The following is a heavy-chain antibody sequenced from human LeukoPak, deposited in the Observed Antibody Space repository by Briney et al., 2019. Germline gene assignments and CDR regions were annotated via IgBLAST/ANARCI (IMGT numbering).Heavy chain of an antibody. V-gene: IGHV3-30*04. CDR2: ISYDGSNK. D-gene: IGHD3-10*01. CDR1: GFTFSSYA. Sequence: PGRSLRLSCAASGFTFSSYAMHWVRQAPGKGLEWVAVISYDGSNKYYADSVKGRFTISRDNSKNTLYLQMNSLRAEDTAVYYCAKDRRLLWFGDHFDYWGQGTLVTVSS. J-gene: IGHJ4*02. CDR3: AKDRRLLWFGDHFDY.